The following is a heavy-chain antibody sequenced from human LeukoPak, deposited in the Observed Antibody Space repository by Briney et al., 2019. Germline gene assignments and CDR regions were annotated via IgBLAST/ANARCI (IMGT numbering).Heavy chain of an antibody. CDR2: ISGSGGST. CDR1: GFTFSSSA. Sequence: GSLRLSCAASGFTFSSSAMTWVRQAPGKGLEWVSSISGSGGSTYYADSVKGRFTISRDNSKNTMYLQMNSLGAEDTAVYYCAKAIGMVVVVGDPFDYWGQGTLVTVSS. CDR3: AKAIGMVVVVGDPFDY. J-gene: IGHJ4*02. D-gene: IGHD3-22*01. V-gene: IGHV3-23*01.